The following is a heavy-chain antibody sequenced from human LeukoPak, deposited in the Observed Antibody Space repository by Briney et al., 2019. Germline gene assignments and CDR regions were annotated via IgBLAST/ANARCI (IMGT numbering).Heavy chain of an antibody. CDR2: IYHSGST. J-gene: IGHJ5*02. CDR1: GGSISSGGYY. D-gene: IGHD4-17*01. CDR3: ARLGDYGDKKKVVWFDP. V-gene: IGHV4-30-2*01. Sequence: SQTLSLTCTVSGGSISSGGYYWSWIRQPPGKGLEWIGYIYHSGSTYCNPSLKSRVTISVDRSKSQFSLKLSSVTAADTAVYYCARLGDYGDKKKVVWFDPWGQGTLVTVSS.